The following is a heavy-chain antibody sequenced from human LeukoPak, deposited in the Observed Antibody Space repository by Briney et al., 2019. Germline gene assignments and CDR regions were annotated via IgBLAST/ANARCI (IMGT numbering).Heavy chain of an antibody. V-gene: IGHV3-30*18. CDR3: AKDRSSTWSLDF. J-gene: IGHJ4*02. Sequence: GRSLRLSCAASGFTFSSDGMHWVRQAPGKGLEWVAVISYDGSSKYYADSVRGRFTISRDNSKNTLYLQMNSPRGEDTAVYYYAKDRSSTWSLDFWGQGTLVTVSS. CDR2: ISYDGSSK. D-gene: IGHD6-13*01. CDR1: GFTFSSDG.